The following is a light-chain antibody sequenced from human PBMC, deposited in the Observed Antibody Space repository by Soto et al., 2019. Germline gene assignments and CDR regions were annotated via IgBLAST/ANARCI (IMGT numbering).Light chain of an antibody. CDR3: QQYNNWTQSTFGPETKVT. V-gene: IGKV3-15*01. CDR1: QRVSRN. Sequence: EIVMTQSPGSLSVSPGERATLSCRASQRVSRNLAWYQQKPGQAPRLLIYGASTRATGILARFSGSGSGTELTLTIRSLQSEDVAVYYCQQYNNWTQSTFGPETKVTFGQGTKVEIK. J-gene: IGKJ1*01. CDR2: GAS.